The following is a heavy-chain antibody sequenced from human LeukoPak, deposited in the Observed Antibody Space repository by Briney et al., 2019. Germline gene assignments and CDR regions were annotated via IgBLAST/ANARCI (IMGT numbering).Heavy chain of an antibody. J-gene: IGHJ5*02. CDR2: MNPNSGNT. CDR1: GYTFTSYD. V-gene: IGHV1-8*03. D-gene: IGHD3-10*01. CDR3: ARGGRGRNWFDP. Sequence: ASVKVSCKASGYTFTSYDINWVRQATGQGLEWMGWMNPNSGNTGYAQKFQGRVTITRNTSISTAYMELSCLRSEDTAVYYCARGGRGRNWFDPWGQGTLVTVSS.